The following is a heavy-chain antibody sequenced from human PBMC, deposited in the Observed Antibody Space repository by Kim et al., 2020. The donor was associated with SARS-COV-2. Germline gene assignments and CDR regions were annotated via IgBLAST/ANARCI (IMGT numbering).Heavy chain of an antibody. CDR1: GYSFTSYW. CDR2: IDPSDSYT. CDR3: ARHTVVSQVLWELLPSVPPDY. V-gene: IGHV5-10-1*01. Sequence: GESLKISCKGSGYSFTSYWISWVRQMPGKGLEWMGRIDPSDSYTNYSPSFQGHVTISADKSISTAYLQWSSLKASDTAMYYCARHTVVSQVLWELLPSVPPDYWGQGTLVTVSS. D-gene: IGHD1-26*01. J-gene: IGHJ4*02.